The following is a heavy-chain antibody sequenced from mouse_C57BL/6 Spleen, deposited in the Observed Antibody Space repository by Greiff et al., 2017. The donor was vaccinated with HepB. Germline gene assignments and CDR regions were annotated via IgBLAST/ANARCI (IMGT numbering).Heavy chain of an antibody. CDR2: IWWDDDK. CDR1: GFSLSTFGMG. V-gene: IGHV8-8*01. J-gene: IGHJ1*03. D-gene: IGHD1-1*01. Sequence: QVTLKESGPGILQPSQTLSLTCSFSGFSLSTFGMGVGWIRQPSGKGLEWLAHIWWDDDKYYNPALKSRLTISKDTSKNQVFLKIANVDTADTATYYCARMGGYGSSLYWYFDVWGTGTTVTVSS. CDR3: ARMGGYGSSLYWYFDV.